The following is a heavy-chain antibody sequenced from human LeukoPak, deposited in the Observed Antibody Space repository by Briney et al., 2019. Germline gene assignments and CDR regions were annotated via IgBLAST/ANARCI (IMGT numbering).Heavy chain of an antibody. D-gene: IGHD4-17*01. CDR1: GGSISGYY. Sequence: SETLSLTCTVSGGSISGYYGSWIRQPPGKGLEWIGYIYYSGSTSYNPSLKSRYNPSLKSRVTMSVDTSKNQFSLKLSSVTAADTAVYYCARGYGDYGSLGYFDYWGQGTLVTVSS. CDR3: ARGYGDYGSLGYFDY. CDR2: IYYSGST. V-gene: IGHV4-59*12. J-gene: IGHJ4*02.